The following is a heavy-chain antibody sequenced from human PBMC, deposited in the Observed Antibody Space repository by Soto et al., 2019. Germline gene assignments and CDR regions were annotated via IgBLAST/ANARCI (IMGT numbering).Heavy chain of an antibody. Sequence: SVKVSCKASGGTFSSYTISWVRQAPGQGLEWMGRIIPILGIANYAQKFQGRVTITADESTSTAYMELSSLRSEDTAVYYCARDMDYYGSGSRFDPWGQGTLVTVSS. V-gene: IGHV1-69*04. D-gene: IGHD3-10*01. CDR2: IIPILGIA. J-gene: IGHJ5*02. CDR3: ARDMDYYGSGSRFDP. CDR1: GGTFSSYT.